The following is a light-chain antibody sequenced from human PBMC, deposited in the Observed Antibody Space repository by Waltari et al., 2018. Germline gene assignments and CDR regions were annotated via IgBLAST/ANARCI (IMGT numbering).Light chain of an antibody. J-gene: IGLJ2*01. CDR1: ILRVYY. CDR3: SSRDSSGDVV. V-gene: IGLV3-19*01. Sequence: SSELTQDPAVSVALGPTVRITCQGDILRVYYPNWCQQKPGQAPLLVIYDKNNRPSWIPDQFSASTSRNTSSLTITGAQAEDEAHYYCSSRDSSGDVVFGGGTKLTVL. CDR2: DKN.